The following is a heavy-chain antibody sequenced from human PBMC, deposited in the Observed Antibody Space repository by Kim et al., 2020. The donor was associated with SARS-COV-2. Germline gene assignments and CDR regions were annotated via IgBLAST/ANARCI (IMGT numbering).Heavy chain of an antibody. V-gene: IGHV5-51*01. D-gene: IGHD3-22*01. J-gene: IGHJ5*02. Sequence: GESLKISCKGSGYTFTSYWIAWVRQMPGKGLEWMGIIYPGDSDTRYSPSFQGQVTISVDKSISTAYLQWSSLKASDTAMYYCARRMGYYYDSSGYCDHWGQGTLVTVSS. CDR1: GYTFTSYW. CDR2: IYPGDSDT. CDR3: ARRMGYYYDSSGYCDH.